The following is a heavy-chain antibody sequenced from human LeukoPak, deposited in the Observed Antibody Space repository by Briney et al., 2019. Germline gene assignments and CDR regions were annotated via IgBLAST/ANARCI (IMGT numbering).Heavy chain of an antibody. J-gene: IGHJ4*02. D-gene: IGHD3-9*01. CDR1: GGTFSSYA. V-gene: IGHV1-69*04. Sequence: GASVKVSCKASGGTFSSYAISWVRQAPGQGLEWMGRITPILGIANYAQKFQGRVTITADKSTSTAYMELSSLRSEVTAVYYCANLRDYDILTGYFDYWGQGTLVTVSS. CDR3: ANLRDYDILTGYFDY. CDR2: ITPILGIA.